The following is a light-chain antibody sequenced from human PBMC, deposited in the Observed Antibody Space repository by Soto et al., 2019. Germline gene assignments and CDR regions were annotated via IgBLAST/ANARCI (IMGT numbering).Light chain of an antibody. CDR3: QHRSGWAPRLT. J-gene: IGKJ4*01. Sequence: PGERATLSCRASRGVSCFLPRYQHKPGQAPRLIINDASYRATGIPARVSGRGSGKDFTLTISSLAAEDFEVYYCQHRSGWAPRLTFGGGTKVEIK. CDR2: DAS. CDR1: RGVSCF. V-gene: IGKV3-11*01.